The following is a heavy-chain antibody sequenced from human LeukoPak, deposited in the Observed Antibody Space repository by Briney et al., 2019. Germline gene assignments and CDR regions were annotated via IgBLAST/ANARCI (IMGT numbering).Heavy chain of an antibody. CDR3: ARDQTRYYYDSSGYLGFDY. J-gene: IGHJ4*02. D-gene: IGHD3-22*01. CDR1: GGSISSYY. CDR2: SYTSGGT. Sequence: SETLSLTCTVSGGSISSYYWSWIRQPAGKGLEWIGRSYTSGGTNYNPSLKSRVTMSVDTSKNQFSLKLSSVTAADTAVYYCARDQTRYYYDSSGYLGFDYWGQGTLVTVSS. V-gene: IGHV4-4*07.